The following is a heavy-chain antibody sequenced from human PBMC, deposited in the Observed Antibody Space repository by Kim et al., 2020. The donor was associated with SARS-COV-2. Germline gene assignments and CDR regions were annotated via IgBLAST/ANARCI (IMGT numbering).Heavy chain of an antibody. CDR3: ASNNDYGGNSAGY. D-gene: IGHD4-17*01. V-gene: IGHV1-69*01. Sequence: YAQKFQGRVTITADESTSTAYMELSSLRSEDTAVYYCASNNDYGGNSAGYWGQGTLVTVSS. J-gene: IGHJ4*02.